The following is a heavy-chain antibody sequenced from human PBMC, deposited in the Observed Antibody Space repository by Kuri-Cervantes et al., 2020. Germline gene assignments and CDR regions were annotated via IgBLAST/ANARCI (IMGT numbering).Heavy chain of an antibody. J-gene: IGHJ4*02. V-gene: IGHV3-74*01. Sequence: GGSLRLSCAASGFTFDDYAMHWVRQAPGKGLEWVSRINSDGSSTSYADSVKGRFTISRDNAKNTLYLQMNSLRAEVTAVYYCAVEKISGWYVEGIVDYWGQGTLVTVSS. D-gene: IGHD6-19*01. CDR2: INSDGSST. CDR1: GFTFDDYA. CDR3: AVEKISGWYVEGIVDY.